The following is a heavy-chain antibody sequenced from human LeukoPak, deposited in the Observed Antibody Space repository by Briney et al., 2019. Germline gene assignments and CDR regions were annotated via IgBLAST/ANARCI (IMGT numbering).Heavy chain of an antibody. CDR1: GGSISSYY. CDR3: ARGRGDTMTAGFYYYYYYYMDV. Sequence: SETLSLTCTVSGGSISSYYWSWIRQPPGKGLEWIGYIYYSGSTNYNPSLKSRVTISVDTSKNQFSLKLSSVTAADTAVYYCARGRGDTMTAGFYYYYYYYMDVWGKGTTVTVSS. V-gene: IGHV4-59*01. CDR2: IYYSGST. D-gene: IGHD2-21*02. J-gene: IGHJ6*03.